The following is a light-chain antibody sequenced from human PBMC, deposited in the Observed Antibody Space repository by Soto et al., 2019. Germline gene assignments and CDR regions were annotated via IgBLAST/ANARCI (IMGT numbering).Light chain of an antibody. CDR3: AAWDDSLAWV. Sequence: QSVLTQPPSASGTPGQTVSISCSGTSSNMRTNTVNWYQHLPGTAPKLIIYSNDQRPSGVPYRFSASKSGTSASLAINGLQSADEAVYYCAAWDDSLAWVFGGGTQLTVL. J-gene: IGLJ3*02. CDR1: SSNMRTNT. V-gene: IGLV1-44*01. CDR2: SND.